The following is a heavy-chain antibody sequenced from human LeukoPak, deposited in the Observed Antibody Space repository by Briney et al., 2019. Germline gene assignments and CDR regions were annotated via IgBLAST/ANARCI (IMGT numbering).Heavy chain of an antibody. CDR1: GGSISSGGYS. D-gene: IGHD6-13*01. V-gene: IGHV4-30-2*01. CDR2: IYHSGST. CDR3: AREDVAAAGTLDY. J-gene: IGHJ4*02. Sequence: SQTLSLTCAVSGGSISSGGYSWSWIRQPPGKGLEWIGYIYHSGSTYYNPSLKSRVTISVDTSKNQFSLKLSSVTAADTAVYYCAREDVAAAGTLDYWGQGTLVTVSS.